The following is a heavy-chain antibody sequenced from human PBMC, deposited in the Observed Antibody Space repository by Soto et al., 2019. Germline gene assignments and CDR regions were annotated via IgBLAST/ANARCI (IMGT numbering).Heavy chain of an antibody. CDR1: GFTFSSYA. CDR3: ASPHSVAGWGYFQH. D-gene: IGHD6-19*01. Sequence: GGSLRLSCAASGFTFSSYAMSWVRQAPGKGLEWVSAISGSGGSTYYADSVKGRFTISRDNSKNTLYLQMNSLRAEDTAVYYCASPHSVAGWGYFQHWGQGTLVTVSS. V-gene: IGHV3-23*01. CDR2: ISGSGGST. J-gene: IGHJ1*01.